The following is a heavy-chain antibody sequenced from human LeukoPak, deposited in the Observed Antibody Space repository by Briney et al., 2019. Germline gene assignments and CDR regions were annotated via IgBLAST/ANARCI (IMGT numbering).Heavy chain of an antibody. Sequence: GASVKVSCKASGGTFSSYAISWVRQAPGQGLEWMRRIIPIFGTANYAQKFQGRVPITTDESTSTAYMELSSLRSEDTAVYYCARDKHSSSSSFDYWGQGTLVTVSS. V-gene: IGHV1-69*05. D-gene: IGHD6-6*01. CDR3: ARDKHSSSSSFDY. CDR2: IIPIFGTA. CDR1: GGTFSSYA. J-gene: IGHJ4*02.